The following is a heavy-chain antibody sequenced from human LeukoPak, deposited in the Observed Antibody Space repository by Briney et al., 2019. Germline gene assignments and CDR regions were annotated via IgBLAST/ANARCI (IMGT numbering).Heavy chain of an antibody. CDR3: ARVGFCGSSSCYSGYFDY. V-gene: IGHV3-20*04. Sequence: GGSLRLSCATSGFTFDDHGMSWVRKAQGKGLKGFSGINWMGGSTGYADSVKGRFTISRDNAKNSLYLQMNSLGAEDTAFYYCARVGFCGSSSCYSGYFDYWGQGTLVTVSS. CDR2: INWMGGST. D-gene: IGHD2-2*02. CDR1: GFTFDDHG. J-gene: IGHJ4*02.